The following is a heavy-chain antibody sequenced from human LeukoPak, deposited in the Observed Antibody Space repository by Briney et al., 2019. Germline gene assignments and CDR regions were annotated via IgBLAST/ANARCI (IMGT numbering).Heavy chain of an antibody. J-gene: IGHJ4*02. V-gene: IGHV3-66*01. D-gene: IGHD6-13*01. CDR1: GFTVSNNY. CDR3: ASALAAASHTSFDH. Sequence: GGSLRLSCAASGFTVSNNYMSWVRQAPGKGLEWVSIIYSGGNTFYADSVKGRFTISRDNSQNTVYLQMYSMRAEDTAVYYCASALAAASHTSFDHWGQGTLVTVSS. CDR2: IYSGGNT.